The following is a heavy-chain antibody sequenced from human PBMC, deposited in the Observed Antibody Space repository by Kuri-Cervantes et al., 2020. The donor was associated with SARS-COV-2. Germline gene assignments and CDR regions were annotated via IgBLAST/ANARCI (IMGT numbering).Heavy chain of an antibody. CDR3: ASLGDAGDLSPPFDY. CDR2: IIPIFGTA. J-gene: IGHJ4*02. V-gene: IGHV1-69*13. Sequence: SVKVSCKASGGTFSSYTISWVRQAPGQGLEWMGGIIPIFGTANYAQKFKGRVTITADESTSTAYMELSSLRSEDTAVYYCASLGDAGDLSPPFDYWGQGTLVTVSS. CDR1: GGTFSSYT. D-gene: IGHD3-16*01.